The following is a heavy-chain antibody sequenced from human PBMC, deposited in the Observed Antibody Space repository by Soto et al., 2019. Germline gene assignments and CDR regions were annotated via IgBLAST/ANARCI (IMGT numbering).Heavy chain of an antibody. CDR1: GYPFTSYG. D-gene: IGHD6-19*01. V-gene: IGHV1-18*01. CDR2: ISAYNGNT. Sequence: QVQLEQPGAEVKKTGASVKVSCKASGYPFTSYGSRWVRPAPGQGLEWMGWISAYNGNTNYAQKLQGRVTMTTDTSTSTAYMELRSLSSDDTVVYYCARESAVAALDPWGQGTLVTVSS. J-gene: IGHJ5*02. CDR3: ARESAVAALDP.